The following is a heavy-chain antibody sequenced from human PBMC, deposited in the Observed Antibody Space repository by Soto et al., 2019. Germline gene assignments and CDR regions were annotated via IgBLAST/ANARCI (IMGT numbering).Heavy chain of an antibody. CDR3: ARELRSYYYGSGSYGPVTKKSSWFDP. Sequence: ASVKVSCKASGYTFNSYGISWVRQAPGQGLEWMGWISAYNGSTNYAQKLQGRVTMTTDTSTSTAYMELRSLRSDDTAVYYCARELRSYYYGSGSYGPVTKKSSWFDPWGQGTLVTVSS. V-gene: IGHV1-18*01. D-gene: IGHD3-10*01. CDR2: ISAYNGST. J-gene: IGHJ5*02. CDR1: GYTFNSYG.